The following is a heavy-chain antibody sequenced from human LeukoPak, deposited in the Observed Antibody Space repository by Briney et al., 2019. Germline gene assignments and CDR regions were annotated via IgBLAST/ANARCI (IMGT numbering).Heavy chain of an antibody. Sequence: GASVKVTCKASGYTFTNYQIHWVRQAPGQGLEWMGWINPNSGGTNFAQKFQGRVTMTRDTSISTAYMELSRLSSDDTAVYFCARDPVSGSYGGWATSTDWGQGTLVTVSS. V-gene: IGHV1-2*02. J-gene: IGHJ4*02. CDR2: INPNSGGT. CDR1: GYTFTNYQ. D-gene: IGHD1-26*01. CDR3: ARDPVSGSYGGWATSTD.